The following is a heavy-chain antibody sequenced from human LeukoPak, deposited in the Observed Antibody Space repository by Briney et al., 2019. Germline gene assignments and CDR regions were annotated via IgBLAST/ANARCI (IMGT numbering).Heavy chain of an antibody. Sequence: SLTTRNSGSSTRQPPGMSLEWLDEIYHRVNTTHNPSLKSRVTISVDKSKNQFSLKLSSVTAADTAVYYCARAKKYCSSTSCYAGGRFDPWGQGTLVTVSS. CDR2: IYHRVNT. J-gene: IGHJ5*02. V-gene: IGHV4-4*02. CDR1: SLTTRNS. CDR3: ARAKKYCSSTSCYAGGRFDP. D-gene: IGHD2-2*01.